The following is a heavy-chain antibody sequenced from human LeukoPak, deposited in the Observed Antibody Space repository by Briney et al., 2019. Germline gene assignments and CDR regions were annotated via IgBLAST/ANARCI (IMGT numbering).Heavy chain of an antibody. D-gene: IGHD3-3*01. CDR1: GFTFSDYY. CDR2: ISSSGSTI. J-gene: IGHJ6*02. V-gene: IGHV3-11*01. Sequence: PGGSLRLSCAASGFTFSDYYMSWIRQAPGKGLEWVSYISSSGSTIYYADSVKGRFTISRDNAKNSLYQQMNSLRAEDTAVYYCARDRYDFWSGGGYYYYGMDVWGQGTTVTVSS. CDR3: ARDRYDFWSGGGYYYYGMDV.